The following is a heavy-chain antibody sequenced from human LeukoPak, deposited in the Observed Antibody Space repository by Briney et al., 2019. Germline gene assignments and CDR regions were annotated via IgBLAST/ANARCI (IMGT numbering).Heavy chain of an antibody. D-gene: IGHD4-17*01. Sequence: ASVKVSCKASGYTFSSYGISWVRQAPGQGLEWMGWISAYNGNTNYAQKFQGRVTMTRDTSISTAYMELSRLRSDDTAVYYCARGGLRLRTYYFDYWGQGTLVTVSS. J-gene: IGHJ4*02. CDR1: GYTFSSYG. V-gene: IGHV1-18*01. CDR2: ISAYNGNT. CDR3: ARGGLRLRTYYFDY.